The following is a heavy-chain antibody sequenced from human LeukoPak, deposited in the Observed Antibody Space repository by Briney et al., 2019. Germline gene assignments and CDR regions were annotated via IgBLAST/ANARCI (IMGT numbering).Heavy chain of an antibody. CDR1: SGTFSSYA. D-gene: IGHD3-10*01. J-gene: IGHJ6*03. CDR2: IIPIFGTA. V-gene: IGHV1-69*01. CDR3: ARLPYYYGSGSPWANYYYYMDV. Sequence: SVKVSCKASSGTFSSYAISWVRQAPGQGLEWMGGIIPIFGTANYAQKFQGRVTITADESTSTAYMELSNLRSEDTAVYYCARLPYYYGSGSPWANYYYYMDVWGKGTTVTVSS.